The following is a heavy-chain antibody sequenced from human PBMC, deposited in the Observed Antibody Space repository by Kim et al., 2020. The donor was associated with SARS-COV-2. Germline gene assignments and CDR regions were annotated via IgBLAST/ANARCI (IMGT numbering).Heavy chain of an antibody. J-gene: IGHJ4*02. V-gene: IGHV3-11*06. Sequence: TISRDNAKNSLYLQMNSLRAEDTAVYYCARDKASSAGSGSYYKLNYFDYWGQGTLVTVSS. D-gene: IGHD3-10*01. CDR3: ARDKASSAGSGSYYKLNYFDY.